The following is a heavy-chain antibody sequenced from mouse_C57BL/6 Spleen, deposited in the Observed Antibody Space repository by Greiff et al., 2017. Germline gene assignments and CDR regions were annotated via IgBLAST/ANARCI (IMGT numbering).Heavy chain of an antibody. D-gene: IGHD1-1*01. CDR3: AREDYGHYFDY. Sequence: QVQLQQSGAELVRPGSSVKLSCKASGYTFTSYWMHWVKQRPIQGLEWIGNIDPSDSETHYNQKFKDKATLTVDKSSSTAYMQLSSLTSEDSAVYYCAREDYGHYFDYWGQGTTLTVSS. V-gene: IGHV1-52*01. CDR1: GYTFTSYW. CDR2: IDPSDSET. J-gene: IGHJ2*01.